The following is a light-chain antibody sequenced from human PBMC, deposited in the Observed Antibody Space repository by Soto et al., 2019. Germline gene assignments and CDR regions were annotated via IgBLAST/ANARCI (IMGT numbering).Light chain of an antibody. Sequence: DIQMTQSPSTLSASVGDRVMITCRASQSISSWLAWYQQKPGKAPKLLIYDASSLESGVPSRFSGSGSGTEFTLTISRLQPDEYATYYCQQYNSYPWTFGQGTKVDIK. CDR3: QQYNSYPWT. CDR1: QSISSW. V-gene: IGKV1-5*01. J-gene: IGKJ1*01. CDR2: DAS.